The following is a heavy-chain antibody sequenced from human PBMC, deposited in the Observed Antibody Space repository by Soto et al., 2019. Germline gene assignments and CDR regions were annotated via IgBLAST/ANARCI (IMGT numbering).Heavy chain of an antibody. CDR2: MNPNSGNT. CDR3: AGLTYYDFWSGYYPPGDWFDP. Sequence: GASVKVSCKASGYTFTSYDFNWVRQATGQGLEWMGWMNPNSGNTGYAQKFQGRVTMTRNTSISTAYMELSSLRSEDTAVYYCAGLTYYDFWSGYYPPGDWFDPWGQGTLVTVSS. D-gene: IGHD3-3*01. V-gene: IGHV1-8*01. J-gene: IGHJ5*02. CDR1: GYTFTSYD.